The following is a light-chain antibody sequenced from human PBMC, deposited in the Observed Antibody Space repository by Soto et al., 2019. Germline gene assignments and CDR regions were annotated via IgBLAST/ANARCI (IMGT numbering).Light chain of an antibody. Sequence: EIVLTQSPGTLSLSPGERATLSCRASQSVSGSYLAWYQHKPGQSPRLLIYGASRRATGIPDRFSGSGSGTDFTLTISSLQPDDFATYYCQHYNSYSEAFGQGTRLEI. J-gene: IGKJ5*01. CDR3: QHYNSYSEA. V-gene: IGKV3-20*01. CDR1: QSVSGSY. CDR2: GAS.